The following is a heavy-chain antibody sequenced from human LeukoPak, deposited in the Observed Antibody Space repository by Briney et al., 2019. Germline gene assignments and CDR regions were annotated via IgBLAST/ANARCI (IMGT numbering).Heavy chain of an antibody. J-gene: IGHJ6*02. CDR3: AVSLVTSYYFYGMDV. CDR1: GYTFTSYG. V-gene: IGHV1-18*01. Sequence: ASVKVSCKTSGYTFTSYGISWVRQAPGQGLEWMGWISVYNGNTNYAQKLQGRVTSTTDTSTNTAYMELRSLRSDDTAVYYCAVSLVTSYYFYGMDVWGQGTTVIVSS. CDR2: ISVYNGNT.